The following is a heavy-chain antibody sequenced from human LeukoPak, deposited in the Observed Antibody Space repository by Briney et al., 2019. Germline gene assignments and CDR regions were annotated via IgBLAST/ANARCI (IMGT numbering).Heavy chain of an antibody. CDR3: AKDLYYDSSGPYGGGFDY. CDR2: ISGSGGSGTT. Sequence: GGSLRLSCAASGFTFSSYAMSWVRQAPGKGLEWVSVISGSGGSGTTYHADSVKGRFTISRDNSKNTLYLQMNSLRAEDTAVYYCAKDLYYDSSGPYGGGFDYWGQGTLVTVSS. D-gene: IGHD3-22*01. V-gene: IGHV3-23*01. CDR1: GFTFSSYA. J-gene: IGHJ4*02.